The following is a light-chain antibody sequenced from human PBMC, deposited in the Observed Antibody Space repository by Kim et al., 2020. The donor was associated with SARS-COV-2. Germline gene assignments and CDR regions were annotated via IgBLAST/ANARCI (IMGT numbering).Light chain of an antibody. CDR1: QDIRND. V-gene: IGKV1-17*01. J-gene: IGKJ5*01. CDR2: GAS. CDR3: LQHSTSPIT. Sequence: ASVGASVTITCRAGQDIRNDLGWYQQNPGRAPKRLIYGASSLQSGVPSRFSGSGSGTEFPLTISRVQPEDFASYFCLQHSTSPITFGQGTRLEIK.